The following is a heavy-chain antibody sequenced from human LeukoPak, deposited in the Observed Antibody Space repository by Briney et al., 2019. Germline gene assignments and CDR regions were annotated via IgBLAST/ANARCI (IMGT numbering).Heavy chain of an antibody. D-gene: IGHD2-2*01. Sequence: SETLSLTCAVYGGSFSGYYWSWIRQPPGKGLEWIGEINHSGSTNYNPSLKSRVTISVDTSKNQFSLKLSSVTAADTAVYYCARVGPATSDAFDIWGQGTMVTVSS. J-gene: IGHJ3*02. CDR1: GGSFSGYY. CDR3: ARVGPATSDAFDI. CDR2: INHSGST. V-gene: IGHV4-34*01.